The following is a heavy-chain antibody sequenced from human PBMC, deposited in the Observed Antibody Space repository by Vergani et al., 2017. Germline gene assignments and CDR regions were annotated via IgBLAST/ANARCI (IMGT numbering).Heavy chain of an antibody. Sequence: QVQLQESGPGLVKPSETLSLTCTVSGGSISSYYWSWIRQPPGKGLEWIGYIYYSGSTNYNPSLKSRVTISVDTSKNQFSLKLSSVTAADTAVYYCAREVGYSDGEGWFDPWGQGTLVTVSS. CDR1: GGSISSYY. CDR3: AREVGYSDGEGWFDP. V-gene: IGHV4-59*01. CDR2: IYYSGST. J-gene: IGHJ5*02. D-gene: IGHD5-18*01.